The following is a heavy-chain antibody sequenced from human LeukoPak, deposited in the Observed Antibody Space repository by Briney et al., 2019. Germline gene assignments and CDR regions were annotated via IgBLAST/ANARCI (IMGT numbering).Heavy chain of an antibody. CDR3: AKGKINHEGAFDI. CDR1: GFSFSSYA. Sequence: GGSLRLSCAASGFSFSSYAMSWVRQAPGKGLEWVTGFTDSFSGSGGSTQYADSVKGRFTISRDNSKNTLYLQMNSLRAEDTGVYYCAKGKINHEGAFDIWGQGTMVTVSS. J-gene: IGHJ3*02. CDR2: FTDSFSGSGGST. V-gene: IGHV3-23*01.